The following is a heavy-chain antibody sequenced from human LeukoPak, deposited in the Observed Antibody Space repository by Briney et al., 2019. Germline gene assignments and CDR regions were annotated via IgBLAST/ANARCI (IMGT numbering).Heavy chain of an antibody. CDR2: ISGYNGNT. J-gene: IGHJ5*01. CDR3: ARDGLHRIHGYGGWFDS. CDR1: GYTFTNYG. Sequence: GASVKVSCKASGYTFTNYGITWVRQAPGQGLEWMGWISGYNGNTEYAQKLQGRVTMTTETSTSTAYMELRSLRSDDTAVYYCARDGLHRIHGYGGWFDSWGQGTLVTVSS. D-gene: IGHD4-23*01. V-gene: IGHV1-18*01.